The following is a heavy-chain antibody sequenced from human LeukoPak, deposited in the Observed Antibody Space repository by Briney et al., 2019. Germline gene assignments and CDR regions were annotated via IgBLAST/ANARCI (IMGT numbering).Heavy chain of an antibody. D-gene: IGHD5-12*01. CDR2: INHSGST. Sequence: SETLSLTCAVYGGSFCGYYWSWIRQPPGKGLEWIGEINHSGSTNYNPSLKSRVTISVDTSKNQFSLKLSSVTAADTAVYYCARGLLATTWFDPWGQGTLVTVSS. V-gene: IGHV4-34*01. J-gene: IGHJ5*02. CDR3: ARGLLATTWFDP. CDR1: GGSFCGYY.